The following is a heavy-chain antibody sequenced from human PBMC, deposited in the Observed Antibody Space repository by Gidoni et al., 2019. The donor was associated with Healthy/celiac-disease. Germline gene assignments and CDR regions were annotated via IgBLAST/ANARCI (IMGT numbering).Heavy chain of an antibody. J-gene: IGHJ5*02. Sequence: EVQLVESGGGLVQPGGSLRLSCAASGFTFSSYAMSWVRQAPGKGREWVSAISGSGGSTYYADSVKGRFTISRDNSKNTLYLQMNSLRAEDTAVYYCAKDPLRAGTVTTSGWFDPWGQGTLVTVSS. V-gene: IGHV3-23*04. CDR2: ISGSGGST. D-gene: IGHD4-17*01. CDR3: AKDPLRAGTVTTSGWFDP. CDR1: GFTFSSYA.